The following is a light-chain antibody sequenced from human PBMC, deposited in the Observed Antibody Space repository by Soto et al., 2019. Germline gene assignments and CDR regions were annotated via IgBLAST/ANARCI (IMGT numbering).Light chain of an antibody. V-gene: IGKV1-39*01. J-gene: IGKJ2*01. CDR1: QSISTY. CDR2: AAS. Sequence: DIQMTQSPSSLSASVGDTVTIACRASQSISTYLNWYQQKPGKAPRLLIYAASDLQTGVPSRFSGSGSGTDFTHTISSLEPEDFATYYCQQCSSAPPYTFGQGTKLEMK. CDR3: QQCSSAPPYT.